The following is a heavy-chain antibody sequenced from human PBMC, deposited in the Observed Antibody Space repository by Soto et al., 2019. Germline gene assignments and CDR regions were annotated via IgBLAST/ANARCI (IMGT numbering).Heavy chain of an antibody. CDR1: GFTFSSYW. D-gene: IGHD2-15*01. J-gene: IGHJ4*02. CDR3: ARLDLGVVVAATDY. V-gene: IGHV3-7*03. Sequence: RLSCAASGFTFSSYWMSWVRQAPGKGLEWVANIKQDGSEKYYVDSVKGRFTISRDNAKNSLYLQMNSLRAEDTAVYYCARLDLGVVVAATDYWGQGTLVTVSS. CDR2: IKQDGSEK.